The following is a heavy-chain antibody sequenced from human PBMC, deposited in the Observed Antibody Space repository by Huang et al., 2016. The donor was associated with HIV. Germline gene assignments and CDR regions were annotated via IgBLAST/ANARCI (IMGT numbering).Heavy chain of an antibody. J-gene: IGHJ4*02. CDR1: GGTFSSYA. CDR3: ARARGYYDSSVSYYFDY. D-gene: IGHD3-22*01. CDR2: IIPICGTA. Sequence: QVQLVQSGAEVKKPGSSVKVSCKASGGTFSSYAISWVRQAPGQGLGWMGGIIPICGTANYAQKVQGRVTITADESTSTAYMELGSLRSEDTAVYYCARARGYYDSSVSYYFDYWGQGTLVTVSS. V-gene: IGHV1-69*13.